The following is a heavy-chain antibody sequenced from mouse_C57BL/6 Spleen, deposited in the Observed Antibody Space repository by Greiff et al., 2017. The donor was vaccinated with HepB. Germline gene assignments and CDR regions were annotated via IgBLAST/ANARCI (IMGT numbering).Heavy chain of an antibody. CDR1: GYTFTSYW. V-gene: IGHV1-69*01. CDR2: IDPSDSYT. J-gene: IGHJ3*01. D-gene: IGHD1-1*01. CDR3: ARGDYYGAY. Sequence: QVQLQQPGAELVMPGASVKLSCKASGYTFTSYWMHWVKQRPGQGLAWIGEIDPSDSYTTYNQKFKGKSTLTVDKSSSTAYMQLSSLTSEDSAVYYCARGDYYGAYWGQGTLVTVSA.